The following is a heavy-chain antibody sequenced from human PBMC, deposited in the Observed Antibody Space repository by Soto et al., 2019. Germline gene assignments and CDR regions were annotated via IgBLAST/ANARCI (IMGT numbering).Heavy chain of an antibody. Sequence: QLQLQESGSGLVKPSQTLSLTCTVSGGSISSGGYSWNWIRQAPGKGLEWIGYIYHSGYTLYNPSLQGRVXXXVXXSNNHFSLTLTSVTAADTAVYYCARDQLEGNWFDPWGQGTLVTVSS. J-gene: IGHJ5*02. V-gene: IGHV4-30-2*01. CDR1: GGSISSGGYS. CDR2: IYHSGYT. D-gene: IGHD1-1*01. CDR3: ARDQLEGNWFDP.